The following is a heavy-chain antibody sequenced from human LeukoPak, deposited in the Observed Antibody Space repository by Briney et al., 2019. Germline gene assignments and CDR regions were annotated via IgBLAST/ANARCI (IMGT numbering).Heavy chain of an antibody. Sequence: SVKVSCKASGGTFSSYAISWVRQAPGQGLEWMGGIIPIFGTANYAQKFQGRVTITADESTSTAYMELSSLRSEDTAVYYCARGDYDILTGQIFNFDYWGRGTLVTVSS. V-gene: IGHV1-69*13. CDR1: GGTFSSYA. D-gene: IGHD3-9*01. CDR2: IIPIFGTA. J-gene: IGHJ4*02. CDR3: ARGDYDILTGQIFNFDY.